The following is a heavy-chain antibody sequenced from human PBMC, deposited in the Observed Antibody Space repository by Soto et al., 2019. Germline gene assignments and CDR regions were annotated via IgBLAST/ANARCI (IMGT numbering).Heavy chain of an antibody. Sequence: ASVKVSCKASGYTFTSYDINWVRQATGQGLEWMGWMNPNSGNTGYAQKFQGRVTMTRNTSISTAYMELSSLRSEDTAVYYCARGYSSVAGYAFDIWGQGTMVTVSS. CDR1: GYTFTSYD. CDR3: ARGYSSVAGYAFDI. D-gene: IGHD6-19*01. J-gene: IGHJ3*02. CDR2: MNPNSGNT. V-gene: IGHV1-8*01.